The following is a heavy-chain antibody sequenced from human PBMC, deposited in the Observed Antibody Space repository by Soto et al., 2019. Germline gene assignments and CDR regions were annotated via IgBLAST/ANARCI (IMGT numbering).Heavy chain of an antibody. Sequence: PGGSLRLSCAASGFTFSDYYMSWIRQAPGKGLEWVSYISSSGSTIYYADSVKGRFTISRDNAKNSLYLQMNSLRAEDTAVYYCARDQAGIEGSGWYNDAFDIWGQGTMVTVSS. CDR1: GFTFSDYY. CDR3: ARDQAGIEGSGWYNDAFDI. CDR2: ISSSGSTI. J-gene: IGHJ3*02. V-gene: IGHV3-11*01. D-gene: IGHD6-19*01.